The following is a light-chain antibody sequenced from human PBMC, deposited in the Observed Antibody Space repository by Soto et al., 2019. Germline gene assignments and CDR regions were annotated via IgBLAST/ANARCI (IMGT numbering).Light chain of an antibody. CDR3: LQYYSNSRA. CDR2: AAS. V-gene: IGKV1-5*01. J-gene: IGKJ1*01. Sequence: DIQLTQSPSSLSASVGDTVTITCRASQTISSWLAWYQQKPGKAPKLLIYAASTLQSGVPSRFSGSGSGTDFTLTISSLQPEDFATYYCLQYYSNSRAFGRGTKVDIK. CDR1: QTISSW.